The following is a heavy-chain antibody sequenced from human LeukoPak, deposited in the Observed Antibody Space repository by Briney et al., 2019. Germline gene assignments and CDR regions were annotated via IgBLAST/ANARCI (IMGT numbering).Heavy chain of an antibody. J-gene: IGHJ4*02. CDR2: ISGSGGST. CDR3: AKGGTYYYDSSGYYSDY. CDR1: GFTFSSYA. D-gene: IGHD3-22*01. V-gene: IGHV3-23*01. Sequence: PGGSLRLSCAAFGFTFSSYAMSWVRQAPGKGLEWVSAISGSGGSTYYADSVKGRFTISRDNSKNTLYLQMNSLRAEDTAVYYCAKGGTYYYDSSGYYSDYWGQGTLVTVSS.